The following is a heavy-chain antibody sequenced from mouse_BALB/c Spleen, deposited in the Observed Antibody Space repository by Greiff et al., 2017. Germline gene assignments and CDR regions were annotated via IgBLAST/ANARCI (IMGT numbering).Heavy chain of an antibody. CDR1: GFTFSSFG. D-gene: IGHD2-4*01. V-gene: IGHV5-17*02. CDR2: ISSGSSTI. Sequence: DVQLVESGGGLVQPGGSRKLSCAASGFTFSSFGMHWVRQAPEKGLEWVAYISSGSSTIYYADTVKGRFTISRDNPKNTLFLQMTSLRSEDTAMYYCARGGGSTMITWFAYWGQGTLVTVSA. CDR3: ARGGGSTMITWFAY. J-gene: IGHJ3*01.